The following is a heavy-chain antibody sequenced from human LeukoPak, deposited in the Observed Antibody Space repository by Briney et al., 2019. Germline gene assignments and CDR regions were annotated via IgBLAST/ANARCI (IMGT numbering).Heavy chain of an antibody. CDR2: IIPIFGTA. Sequence: SVKVSCKASGGTFSSYAISWVRQAPGQGLEWMGGIIPIFGTANYAQKFQGRVTITADKSTSTAYMELSSLRSEDTAVYYCARESRVAAAGRAPFDYWGQGTLVTVSS. V-gene: IGHV1-69*06. CDR3: ARESRVAAAGRAPFDY. CDR1: GGTFSSYA. D-gene: IGHD6-13*01. J-gene: IGHJ4*02.